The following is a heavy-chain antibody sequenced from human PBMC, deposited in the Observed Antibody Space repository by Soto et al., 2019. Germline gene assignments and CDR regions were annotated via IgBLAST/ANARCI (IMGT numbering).Heavy chain of an antibody. V-gene: IGHV4-30-2*01. J-gene: IGHJ5*02. CDR3: ALVTGAEVDLRFDP. CDR1: GGPMRRGGYS. D-gene: IGHD1-26*01. Sequence: KTSETLSLTCAVSGGPMRRGGYSWTWIRQPPGKGLEWIGYMYQSGTTYYNPSLKSRVTISVDRSKNQFSLTLSSVTAADTAVYYCALVTGAEVDLRFDPWGQGTLVTVSS. CDR2: MYQSGTT.